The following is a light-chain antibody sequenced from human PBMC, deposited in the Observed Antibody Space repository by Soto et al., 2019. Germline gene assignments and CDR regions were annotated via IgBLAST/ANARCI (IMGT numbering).Light chain of an antibody. Sequence: QSALTQPPSASGSPGQSVTISCTGTRGDVGGYKYVSWFKHHPGKAPKLLIHEVNKRPSGVPDRFWGSKSGTPASLTLSGPQAGGLADHYPSLYAGSTLFVFGTETKVTGL. J-gene: IGLJ1*01. CDR1: RGDVGGYKY. CDR2: EVN. V-gene: IGLV2-8*01. CDR3: SLYAGSTLFV.